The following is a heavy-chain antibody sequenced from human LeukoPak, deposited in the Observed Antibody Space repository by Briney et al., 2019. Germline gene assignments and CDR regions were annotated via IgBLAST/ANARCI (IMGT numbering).Heavy chain of an antibody. CDR2: INWDSGET. D-gene: IGHD2-15*01. CDR1: GFSFDDYA. V-gene: IGHV3-9*01. CDR3: VRGGESTWS. J-gene: IGHJ5*02. Sequence: GGSLRLSCAASGFSFDDYAMHWVRQAPGKGLEWVSGINWDSGETGYADSVKGRFTISRDDAKNTLYLQMNSLRAEDTAVYYCVRGGESTWSWGQGTLVTVSS.